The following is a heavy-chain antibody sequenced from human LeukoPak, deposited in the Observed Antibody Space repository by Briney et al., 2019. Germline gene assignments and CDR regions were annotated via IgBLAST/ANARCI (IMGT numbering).Heavy chain of an antibody. CDR1: GGSISSYY. V-gene: IGHV4-34*01. CDR2: INHSGST. Sequence: PSETLSLTCTVSGGSISSYYWSWIRQPPGKGLEWIGEINHSGSTNYNPSLKSRVTISVDTSKNQFSLKLSSVTAADTAVYYCASPGYDFWSGYYSGWGQGTLVTVSS. J-gene: IGHJ4*02. CDR3: ASPGYDFWSGYYSG. D-gene: IGHD3-3*01.